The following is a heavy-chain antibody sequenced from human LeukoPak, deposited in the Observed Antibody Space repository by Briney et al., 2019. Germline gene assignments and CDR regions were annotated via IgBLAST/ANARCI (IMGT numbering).Heavy chain of an antibody. CDR1: GFIFNKYW. J-gene: IGHJ4*02. V-gene: IGHV3-7*03. Sequence: PGGSLRLSCVVSGFIFNKYWMSWVRQAPGKGLEWVANINQDGSERNYVDSVKGRFTISRDNAKNSLSLQMNILRVADTAVYYCAREYIDSDYHGLGSYFALDSWGQGILVTVSS. D-gene: IGHD3-10*01. CDR2: INQDGSER. CDR3: AREYIDSDYHGLGSYFALDS.